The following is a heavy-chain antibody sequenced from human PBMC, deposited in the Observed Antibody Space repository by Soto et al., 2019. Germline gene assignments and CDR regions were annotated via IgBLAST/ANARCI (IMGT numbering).Heavy chain of an antibody. CDR2: INPNSGDT. CDR3: ARHRFSSGSDYFDF. J-gene: IGHJ4*02. D-gene: IGHD6-19*01. V-gene: IGHV1-2*02. CDR1: GYTFTDYY. Sequence: QVKLVQSGADVKKPGASVKVSCNTSGYTFTDYYLHWVRQAPGQGLEWVGSINPNSGDTDYAQKFQGRVTITRDTSIRTAYMDLSRLRSDDTAVYFCARHRFSSGSDYFDFWGQGTLVSVSS.